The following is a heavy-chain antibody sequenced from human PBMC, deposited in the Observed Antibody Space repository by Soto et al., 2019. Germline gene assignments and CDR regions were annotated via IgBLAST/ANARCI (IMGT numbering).Heavy chain of an antibody. D-gene: IGHD4-17*01. V-gene: IGHV1-8*01. CDR2: MNTNSGNT. J-gene: IGHJ4*02. Sequence: QVQLVPSGAEVKKPGASVKVSCKASGYTFTSYDINWVRQDTGQGLEWMGWMNTNSGNTGYAQKFQGRVTMTRNTSISTAYMELSSLRSEDTAVYYFARSTNDYGDRHWGQGTLVTVSS. CDR1: GYTFTSYD. CDR3: ARSTNDYGDRH.